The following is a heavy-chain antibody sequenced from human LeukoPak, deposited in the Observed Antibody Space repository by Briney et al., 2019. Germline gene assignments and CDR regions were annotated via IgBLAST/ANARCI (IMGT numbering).Heavy chain of an antibody. CDR2: INHSGST. J-gene: IGHJ4*02. D-gene: IGHD3-10*01. V-gene: IGHV4-34*01. Sequence: SETLSLTCAVYGGSFSGYYWSWIRQPPGKGLEWIGEINHSGSTNYNPSLKSRVTISVDTSKNQSSLKLSSVTAADTAVYYCARGVTGSYGIDYWGQGTLVTVSS. CDR3: ARGVTGSYGIDY. CDR1: GGSFSGYY.